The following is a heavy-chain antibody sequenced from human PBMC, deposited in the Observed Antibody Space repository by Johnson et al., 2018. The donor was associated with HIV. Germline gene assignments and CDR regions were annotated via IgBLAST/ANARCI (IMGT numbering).Heavy chain of an antibody. J-gene: IGHJ3*02. D-gene: IGHD3-3*01. CDR2: ISGSGGST. Sequence: VQLVESGGDVVRPGGSLRLSCAGSGFIFDDYGMRWVRQPPGKGLEWVSAISGSGGSTYYADSVKGLFTISRDNSNNTLYLQMNSLRAEDTAVYYCARYFGVVIYDAFDIWGQGTMVTVSS. V-gene: IGHV3-23*04. CDR3: ARYFGVVIYDAFDI. CDR1: GFIFDDYG.